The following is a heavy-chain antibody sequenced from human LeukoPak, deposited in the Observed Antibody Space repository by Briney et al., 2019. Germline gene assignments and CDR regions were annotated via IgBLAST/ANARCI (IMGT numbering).Heavy chain of an antibody. Sequence: ASVKVSCKASGYTFTSYGISWVRQAPGQGLEWMGWISAYNGNTNYAQKLQGRVTMTTDTSTSTAYMELRSLRSDDTAVYCCARPRYYYDSSGYYPYYFDYWGQGTLVTVSS. CDR3: ARPRYYYDSSGYYPYYFDY. CDR1: GYTFTSYG. CDR2: ISAYNGNT. D-gene: IGHD3-22*01. J-gene: IGHJ4*02. V-gene: IGHV1-18*01.